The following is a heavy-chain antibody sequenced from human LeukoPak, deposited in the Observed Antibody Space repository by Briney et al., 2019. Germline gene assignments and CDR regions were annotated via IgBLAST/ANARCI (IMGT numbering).Heavy chain of an antibody. V-gene: IGHV3-66*01. CDR2: IYSGGST. J-gene: IGHJ4*02. CDR1: GFTVSSNY. D-gene: IGHD3-10*01. CDR3: ARVVNTMVRGVTVRYFDY. Sequence: GGSLRPSCAASGFTVSSNYMSWVRQAPGKGLEWVSVIYSGGSTYYADSVKGRFTISRDNSKNTLYLQMNSLRAEDTAVYYCARVVNTMVRGVTVRYFDYWGQGTLVTVSS.